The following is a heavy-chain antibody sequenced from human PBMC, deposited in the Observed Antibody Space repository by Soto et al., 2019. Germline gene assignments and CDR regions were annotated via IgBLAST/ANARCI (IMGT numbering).Heavy chain of an antibody. Sequence: GGSLRLSCAASGFTLRTYWMSWVRQAPGKGREWVANIKQDGSEEYDLDSVRGRFTISGDNAKGSVFLEMNSLRADDTAVYYCVRDNWHDYWGQGTLVTVSS. V-gene: IGHV3-7*05. CDR2: IKQDGSEE. CDR1: GFTLRTYW. CDR3: VRDNWHDY. D-gene: IGHD1-20*01. J-gene: IGHJ4*02.